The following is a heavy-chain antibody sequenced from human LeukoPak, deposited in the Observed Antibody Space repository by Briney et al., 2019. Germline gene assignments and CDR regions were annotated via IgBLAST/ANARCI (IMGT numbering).Heavy chain of an antibody. CDR3: ARGYDYVWGSYRSDY. V-gene: IGHV3-66*01. CDR1: GFTVSSNY. D-gene: IGHD3-16*02. CDR2: IYSGGST. J-gene: IGHJ4*02. Sequence: PGGSLRLSCAASGFTVSSNYMSWVRQAPGKGLEWVSVIYSGGSTYYAGSVKGRFTISRDNSKNTLYLQMNSLRAEDTAVYYCARGYDYVWGSYRSDYWGQGTLVTVSS.